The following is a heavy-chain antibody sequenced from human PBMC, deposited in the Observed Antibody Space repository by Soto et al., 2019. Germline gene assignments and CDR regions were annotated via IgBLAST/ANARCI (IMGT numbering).Heavy chain of an antibody. CDR3: ASQAPPYCISTRCEDWFDP. Sequence: QVQLQESGPGLVKPSQTLSLTCTVSGGSVSSGGYYWNWIRQPPGKGLEWIGYIYYSGDIYYSPSLKSRVTISLDTSKNQCSLKLNSVTAADTAVYYCASQAPPYCISTRCEDWFDPWGQGTLVTVSS. J-gene: IGHJ5*02. V-gene: IGHV4-31*03. CDR1: GGSVSSGGYY. CDR2: IYYSGDI. D-gene: IGHD2-2*01.